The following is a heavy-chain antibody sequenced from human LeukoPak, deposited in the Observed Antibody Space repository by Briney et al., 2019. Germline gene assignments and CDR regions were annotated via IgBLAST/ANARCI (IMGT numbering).Heavy chain of an antibody. V-gene: IGHV1-2*02. CDR3: ARAYYYGSGTNDF. D-gene: IGHD3-10*01. J-gene: IGHJ4*02. CDR1: GYTFTSYA. Sequence: ASVKVSCKASGYTFTSYAMNWVRQAPGQGLEWMGWINPNSGDTNYAQKFQGRVTMTRDTSITTAYMELSRLRSDDTAVYYCARAYYYGSGTNDFWGQGTLVTVSS. CDR2: INPNSGDT.